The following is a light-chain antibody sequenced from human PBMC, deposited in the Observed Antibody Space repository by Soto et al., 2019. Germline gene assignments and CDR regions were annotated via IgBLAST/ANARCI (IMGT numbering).Light chain of an antibody. CDR2: KAS. CDR3: QQYHSLPFT. J-gene: IGKJ3*01. Sequence: DIQMTQSPSTLSGSVGDRVTITCRASQTISSWLAWYQQKPGKAPKLLIYKASTLKSGVPSRFSGSGSGTEVTLTISSLQPDDFATYYCQQYHSLPFTFGPGTKVDI. V-gene: IGKV1-5*03. CDR1: QTISSW.